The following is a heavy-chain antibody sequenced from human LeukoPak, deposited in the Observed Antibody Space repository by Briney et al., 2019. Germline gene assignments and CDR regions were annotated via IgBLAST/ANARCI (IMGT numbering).Heavy chain of an antibody. CDR2: IYYIGST. CDR3: ARGVGYDDTLGSYYGFFDY. Sequence: SGTLSLTCTVSGYSISSGYYWGWIRQPPGKGLEWIGSIYYIGSTYYNPSLKSRVTISVDTSKNQFSLKLSSVTAADTAVYYCARGVGYDDTLGSYYGFFDYWGQGTLVAVSS. CDR1: GYSISSGYY. D-gene: IGHD3-22*01. J-gene: IGHJ4*02. V-gene: IGHV4-38-2*02.